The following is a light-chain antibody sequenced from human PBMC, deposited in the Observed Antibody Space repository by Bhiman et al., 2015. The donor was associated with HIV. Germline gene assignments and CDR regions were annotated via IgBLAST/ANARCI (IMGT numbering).Light chain of an antibody. CDR1: KLGEKF. J-gene: IGLJ2*01. CDR2: QNN. Sequence: SYELAQPPSVSLSPGQTATITCSGDKLGEKFASWYQQKPGQSPILIIYQNNKRASGIPERISGSNSGNTATLTISGAQAVDEADYYCQVWGGSAVIFGGGTKLTVL. CDR3: QVWGGSAVI. V-gene: IGLV3-1*01.